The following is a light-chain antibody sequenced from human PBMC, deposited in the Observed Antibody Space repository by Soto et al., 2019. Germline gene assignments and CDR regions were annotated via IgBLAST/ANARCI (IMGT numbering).Light chain of an antibody. V-gene: IGKV1-27*01. CDR1: QGIGRS. CDR2: AAS. CDR3: QKYDSVPN. Sequence: IQMTQSPSSLSASVGDTVTITFRPSQGIGRSLAWYQQKPGTVPKVLIHAASTLQSGVSARFSGSGSGTYFTLTIISLQPEDVATYDYQKYDSVPNFGTGTKVEI. J-gene: IGKJ1*01.